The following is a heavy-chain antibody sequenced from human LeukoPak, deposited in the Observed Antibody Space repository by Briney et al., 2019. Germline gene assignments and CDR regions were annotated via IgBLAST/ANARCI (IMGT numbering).Heavy chain of an antibody. Sequence: GGSLRLSCAASGFTFSSYEMNWVRQAPGKGLQWVSDISSSGTTIYYADSVKGRFTISRDNAKNSLYLQMNSLRVEDTAVYYCARDRYSSAWYEEWGQGTLVTVSS. D-gene: IGHD6-19*01. CDR3: ARDRYSSAWYEE. CDR1: GFTFSSYE. CDR2: ISSSGTTI. V-gene: IGHV3-48*03. J-gene: IGHJ4*02.